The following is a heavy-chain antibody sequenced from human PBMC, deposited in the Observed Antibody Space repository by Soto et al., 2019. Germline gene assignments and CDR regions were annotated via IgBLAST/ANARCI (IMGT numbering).Heavy chain of an antibody. CDR3: ARAQSILGSGQQLEFDY. D-gene: IGHD6-13*01. V-gene: IGHV1-69*02. J-gene: IGHJ4*02. Sequence: QVQLVQSGAEVKKPGSSVKVSCKASGGTFSSYTISWVRQAPGQGLEWMGRIIPILGIANYAQKFQGRVTITADQATRQAYMELRTRRSEDTAVYYCARAQSILGSGQQLEFDYWGQGALVTVSS. CDR2: IIPILGIA. CDR1: GGTFSSYT.